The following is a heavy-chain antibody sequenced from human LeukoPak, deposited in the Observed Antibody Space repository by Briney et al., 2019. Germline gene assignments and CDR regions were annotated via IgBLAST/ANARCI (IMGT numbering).Heavy chain of an antibody. CDR3: ARGLVNYGSGTYFDY. Sequence: ASVMVSCKASGYTFTNYYVHWVRQAPGQGLEWMGIIIPSGGSTSYAQKFQGRVTMTRDTSTSTVYMELSSLRSEDSAVYYCARGLVNYGSGTYFDYWGQGTLVTVSS. J-gene: IGHJ4*02. CDR1: GYTFTNYY. CDR2: IIPSGGST. D-gene: IGHD3-10*01. V-gene: IGHV1-46*01.